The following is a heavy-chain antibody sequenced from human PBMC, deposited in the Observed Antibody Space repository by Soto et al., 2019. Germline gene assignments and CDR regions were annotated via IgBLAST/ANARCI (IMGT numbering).Heavy chain of an antibody. J-gene: IGHJ5*02. CDR1: GYTFTSYD. Sequence: ASVKVSCKASGYTFTSYDINWVRRATGQGLEWMGWMNPNSGNTGYAQKFQGRVTMTRNTSISTAYMELSSLRSEDTAVYYCARGRGFCSSTSCYYWFDPWGQGTLVTVSS. CDR3: ARGRGFCSSTSCYYWFDP. D-gene: IGHD2-2*01. V-gene: IGHV1-8*01. CDR2: MNPNSGNT.